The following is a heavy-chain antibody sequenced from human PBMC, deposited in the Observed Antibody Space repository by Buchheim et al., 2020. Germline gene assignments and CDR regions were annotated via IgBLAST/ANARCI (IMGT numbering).Heavy chain of an antibody. CDR2: IKQDGSEK. Sequence: EVQLVESGGGLVQPGGSLRLSCAASGFTFSSYWMSWVRQAPGKGLEWVANIKQDGSEKYYVDSVKGRFTISRDNAKNALYLQMNSLRAEDTAVYYCARDLGDGYRVGACDYWGQGTL. D-gene: IGHD5-24*01. CDR3: ARDLGDGYRVGACDY. V-gene: IGHV3-7*03. CDR1: GFTFSSYW. J-gene: IGHJ4*02.